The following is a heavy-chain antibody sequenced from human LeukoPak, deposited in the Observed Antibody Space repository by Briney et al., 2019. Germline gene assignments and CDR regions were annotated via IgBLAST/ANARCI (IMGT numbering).Heavy chain of an antibody. V-gene: IGHV3-30*02. CDR2: IRYDGSNK. Sequence: GGSLRLPCAASGFTFSSYGMHWVRQAPGKGLEWVAFIRYDGSNKYYADSVKGRFTISRDNSKNTLYLQMNSLRAEDTAVYYCAKDRLQLFDYWGQGTLVTVSS. CDR1: GFTFSSYG. J-gene: IGHJ4*02. CDR3: AKDRLQLFDY. D-gene: IGHD2-2*01.